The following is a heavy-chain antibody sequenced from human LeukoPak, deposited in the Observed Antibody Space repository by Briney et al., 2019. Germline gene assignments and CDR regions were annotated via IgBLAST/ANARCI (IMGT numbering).Heavy chain of an antibody. CDR3: ARQYSSGWNIDY. CDR2: IYYSGST. CDR1: GGSINNYY. J-gene: IGHJ4*02. D-gene: IGHD6-19*01. Sequence: SETLSLTCTVSGGSINNYYWSWIRQPPGKGLEWIGYIYYSGSTNYNPSLKSRVTISVDTSKNQFSLKLSSVTAADTAVYYCARQYSSGWNIDYWGQGTLVTVSS. V-gene: IGHV4-59*08.